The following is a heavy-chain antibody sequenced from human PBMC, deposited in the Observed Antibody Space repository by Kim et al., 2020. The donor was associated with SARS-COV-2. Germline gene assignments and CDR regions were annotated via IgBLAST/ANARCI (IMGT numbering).Heavy chain of an antibody. D-gene: IGHD3-9*01. V-gene: IGHV3-74*01. CDR1: GFTFSSYW. J-gene: IGHJ2*01. CDR2: INSDGGST. CDR3: ARVPSSNFYDILTGYYNGSFDL. Sequence: GGSLRLSCVASGFTFSSYWMHWVRQAPGKGLVWVSRINSDGGSTSYADSVKGRFTISRDNAKNTLYLQMNSLRAEDTAVYYCARVPSSNFYDILTGYYNGSFDLWGRGTLVTVSS.